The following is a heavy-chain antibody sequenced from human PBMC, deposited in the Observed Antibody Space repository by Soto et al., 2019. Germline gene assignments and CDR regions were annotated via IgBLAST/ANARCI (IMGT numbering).Heavy chain of an antibody. CDR1: GGSITRNNHY. J-gene: IGHJ4*02. D-gene: IGHD6-19*01. CDR3: ARLGSSGWYQGSYFDY. Sequence: QLHLQESGPGLVKPSETLSLTCTVSGGSITRNNHYWGWIRQSPGKGLEWIGSILYSGSMNYNPSLTSRVTISVETSKNQSSLKMSSVTAADTAVYYCARLGSSGWYQGSYFDYWGQGTLVTVSS. V-gene: IGHV4-39*01. CDR2: ILYSGSM.